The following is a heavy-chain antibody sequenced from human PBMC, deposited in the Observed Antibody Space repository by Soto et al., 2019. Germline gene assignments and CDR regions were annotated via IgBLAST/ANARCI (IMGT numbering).Heavy chain of an antibody. CDR2: IYYSGST. J-gene: IGHJ5*02. D-gene: IGHD3-10*01. CDR1: GGSISSYY. V-gene: IGHV4-59*01. Sequence: ETLSLTCTVSGGSISSYYWSWIRQPPGKGLEWIGYIYYSGSTNYNPSLKSRVTISVDTSKNQFSLKLSSVTAADTAVYYCAREAYYYGSGSYSDWFDPWGQGTLVTVSS. CDR3: AREAYYYGSGSYSDWFDP.